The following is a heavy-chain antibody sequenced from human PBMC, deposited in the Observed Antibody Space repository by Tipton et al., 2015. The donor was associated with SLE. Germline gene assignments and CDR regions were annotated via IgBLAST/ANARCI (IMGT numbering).Heavy chain of an antibody. Sequence: TLSLTCAVYGGSFSGYYWSWIRQPPGKGLEWIGEINHSGSTNYNPSLKSRVTISADTSKNQFSLKLSSVTAADTAVYYCADRESAGEYYGMDVWGQGTTVTVSS. J-gene: IGHJ6*02. D-gene: IGHD3-10*01. CDR2: INHSGST. CDR3: ADRESAGEYYGMDV. V-gene: IGHV4-34*01. CDR1: GGSFSGYY.